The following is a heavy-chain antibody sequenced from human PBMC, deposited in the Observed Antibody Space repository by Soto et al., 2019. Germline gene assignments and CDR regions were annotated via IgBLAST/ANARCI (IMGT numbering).Heavy chain of an antibody. D-gene: IGHD3-10*01. CDR1: GGSFSGYY. J-gene: IGHJ6*03. V-gene: IGHV4-34*01. CDR3: ARVTDTMVRGDITNYYYYYKDV. CDR2: INHSGST. Sequence: SETLSLTCAVYGGSFSGYYWSWIRQPPGKGLEWIGEINHSGSTNYNPSLKSRVTISVDTSKNQFSLKLSSVTAADTAVYYCARVTDTMVRGDITNYYYYYKDVWGKGTTVTVSS.